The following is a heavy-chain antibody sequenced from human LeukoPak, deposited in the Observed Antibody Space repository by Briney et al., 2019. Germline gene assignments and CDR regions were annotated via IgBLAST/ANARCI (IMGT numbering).Heavy chain of an antibody. V-gene: IGHV3-21*01. CDR2: ISSSSSYI. CDR3: ARDHRSSHRLKHFDL. D-gene: IGHD6-13*01. CDR1: GFTFSSYS. J-gene: IGHJ2*01. Sequence: AGSLRLSCAASGFTFSSYSMNWVRQAPGKGLEWVSSISSSSSYIYYADSVKGRFTISRDNAKNSLYLQMNSLRAEDTAVYYCARDHRSSHRLKHFDLWGRGTLVTVSS.